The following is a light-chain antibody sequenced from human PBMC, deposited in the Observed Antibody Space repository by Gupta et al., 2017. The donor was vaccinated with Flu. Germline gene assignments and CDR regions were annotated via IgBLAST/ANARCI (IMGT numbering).Light chain of an antibody. Sequence: DIVMTQSPLSLPVTPGEPPSISCRASQSLLHSNGYNYLDWYLQKPGQSPQLLIYLCSHRASGVPDRFSGTGSGTDFTLKINRVEAEDVGVYYCMQALQTPWTFGQGTKVEI. CDR3: MQALQTPWT. CDR1: QSLLHSNGYNY. V-gene: IGKV2-28*01. CDR2: LCS. J-gene: IGKJ1*01.